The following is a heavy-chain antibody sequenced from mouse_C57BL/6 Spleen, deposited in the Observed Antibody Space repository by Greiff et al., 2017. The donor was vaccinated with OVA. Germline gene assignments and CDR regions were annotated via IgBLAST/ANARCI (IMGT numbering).Heavy chain of an antibody. Sequence: EVKLVESGPGMVKPSQSLSLTCTVTGYSITSGYDWHWIRHFPGNKLEWMGYISYSGSTNYNPSLKSRISITHDTSTNQFFLKLNAVTTEDTATEDCARGADGYFDVWGTGTTVTVSS. CDR1: GYSITSGYD. CDR3: ARGADGYFDV. CDR2: ISYSGST. J-gene: IGHJ1*03. V-gene: IGHV3-1*01.